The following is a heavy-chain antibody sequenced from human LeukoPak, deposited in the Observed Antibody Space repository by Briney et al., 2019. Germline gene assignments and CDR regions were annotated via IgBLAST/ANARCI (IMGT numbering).Heavy chain of an antibody. J-gene: IGHJ4*02. CDR1: YGSISAYY. CDR2: ISSSGIT. Sequence: KPSETLSLTCTVSYGSISAYYWSWVRQPPGKGLEWIGYISSSGITNYNPSLKRRATMSLDTSKNQFSLKLSSVTAADTAVYYCATLESGWSDYWGQGTLVTVSS. D-gene: IGHD6-19*01. CDR3: ATLESGWSDY. V-gene: IGHV4-4*09.